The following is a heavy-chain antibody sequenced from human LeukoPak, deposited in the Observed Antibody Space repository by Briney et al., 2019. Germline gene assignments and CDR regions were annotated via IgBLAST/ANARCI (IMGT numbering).Heavy chain of an antibody. CDR3: ARLGTWRITIFGKDMDV. V-gene: IGHV4-30-2*01. CDR1: GVSISSGGYY. Sequence: SETLSLTCTVSGVSISSGGYYWGWIRQPPGKGLEWIGYIYHSGTTYHNPSLKSRVTISVDTSKNQFSLKLSSVTAADTAVYYCARLGTWRITIFGKDMDVWGKGTTVTVSS. CDR2: IYHSGTT. D-gene: IGHD3-3*01. J-gene: IGHJ6*03.